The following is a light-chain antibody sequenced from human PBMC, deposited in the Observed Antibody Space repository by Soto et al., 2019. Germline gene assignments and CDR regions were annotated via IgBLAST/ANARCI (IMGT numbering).Light chain of an antibody. Sequence: QSALTQPPSASGSPGQSVTISCTGTSSDVGGHNYVSWCQQHPGKAPKVMIYDVNKRPSGVPDRFSGSKSGNTASLTVSGLQAEDEGDYYCSSHAGGQNVVFGGGTQLTVL. CDR1: SSDVGGHNY. CDR3: SSHAGGQNVV. CDR2: DVN. V-gene: IGLV2-8*01. J-gene: IGLJ2*01.